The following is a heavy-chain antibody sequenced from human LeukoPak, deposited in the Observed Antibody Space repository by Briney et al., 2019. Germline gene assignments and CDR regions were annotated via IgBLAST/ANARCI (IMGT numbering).Heavy chain of an antibody. J-gene: IGHJ5*02. D-gene: IGHD2-2*01. Sequence: GGSLRLSCAASGFTFSSYWMSWVRQAPGKGLEWVANIKQDGSEKYYVDSVKGRFTISRDNAKNSLYLQMNSLRAEDTAVYYCARVGTGTSCYGSCWFNPWGQGILVTVSS. CDR3: ARVGTGTSCYGSCWFNP. V-gene: IGHV3-7*01. CDR1: GFTFSSYW. CDR2: IKQDGSEK.